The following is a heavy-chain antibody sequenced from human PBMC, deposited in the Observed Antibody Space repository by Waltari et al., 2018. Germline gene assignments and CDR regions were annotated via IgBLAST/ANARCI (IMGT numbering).Heavy chain of an antibody. D-gene: IGHD6-19*01. V-gene: IGHV4-59*11. CDR2: IYYSGST. J-gene: IGHJ5*02. Sequence: QVQLQESGPGLVKPSETLSLTCTVSGGSISRHYWRWIRQPPGKGLEWIGYIYYSGSTNYNPSLKSRVTISVDTSKNQFSLKLSSVTAADTAVYYCARDSGSGWITWFDPWGQGTLVTVSS. CDR1: GGSISRHY. CDR3: ARDSGSGWITWFDP.